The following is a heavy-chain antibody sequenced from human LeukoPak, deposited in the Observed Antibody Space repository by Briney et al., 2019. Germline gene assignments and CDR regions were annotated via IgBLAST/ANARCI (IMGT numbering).Heavy chain of an antibody. CDR1: GFTFYDYG. CDR2: ISGSGLST. CDR3: AKFALRYCSGGSCHPFDY. V-gene: IGHV3-23*01. D-gene: IGHD2-15*01. Sequence: PGGSLRLSCAASGFTFYDYGMTWVRQAPGKGLEWVSTISGSGLSTYYADSVKGRFIISRDNSKNTLYLQMNSLRAEDTAVYYCAKFALRYCSGGSCHPFDYWGQGTLVTVSS. J-gene: IGHJ4*02.